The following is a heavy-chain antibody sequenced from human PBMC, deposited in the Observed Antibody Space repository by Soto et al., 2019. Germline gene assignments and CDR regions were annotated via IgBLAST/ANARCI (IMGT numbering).Heavy chain of an antibody. V-gene: IGHV3-15*01. D-gene: IGHD4-17*01. J-gene: IGHJ4*02. Sequence: PLRLSCAASEFTFANAWISWVRQAPGKGLEWVGRIKSKADGGTTDYAAPVKGRFTISRDESQNTLYLQMNSLKTEDTAVYYCTSLYYGHWGQGTLVTVSS. CDR2: IKSKADGGTT. CDR3: TSLYYGH. CDR1: EFTFANAW.